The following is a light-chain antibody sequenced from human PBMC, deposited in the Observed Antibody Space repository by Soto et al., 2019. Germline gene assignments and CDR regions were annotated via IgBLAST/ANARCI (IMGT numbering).Light chain of an antibody. Sequence: DVQMTQSPSSLSASVGDRVTITCQASHDIGTYLNWYQHKPGKAPKLPIFDTSHLATGVPARFSGSGSDTYFTFTITNLQAEDFAAYYCQQFDSVPLTFGGGTHVEI. CDR2: DTS. CDR1: HDIGTY. V-gene: IGKV1-33*01. J-gene: IGKJ4*01. CDR3: QQFDSVPLT.